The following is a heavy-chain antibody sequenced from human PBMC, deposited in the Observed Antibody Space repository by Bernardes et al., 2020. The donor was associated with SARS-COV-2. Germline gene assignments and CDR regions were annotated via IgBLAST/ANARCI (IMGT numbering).Heavy chain of an antibody. J-gene: IGHJ6*02. V-gene: IGHV4-59*08. CDR1: GGSISSYY. D-gene: IGHD3-3*01. CDR2: IYYSGST. Sequence: SETLSLTCTVSGGSISSYYWSWIRQPPGKGLEWIGYIYYSGSTNYNPSLKSRVTISVDTSKNQFSLKLSSVTAADTAVYYCARQDIGAIFGVVITPAGMDVWAKGPRSPSP. CDR3: ARQDIGAIFGVVITPAGMDV.